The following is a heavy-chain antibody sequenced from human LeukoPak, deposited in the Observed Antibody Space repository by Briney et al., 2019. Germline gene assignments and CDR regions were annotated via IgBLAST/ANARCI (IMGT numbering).Heavy chain of an antibody. V-gene: IGHV3-49*04. Sequence: GGSLRLSCTASGFTFGDYAMSWVRQPPGKGREWVGFIRSKAYGGTTEYAASVKGRFTISRDDSKSIAYLQMNSLKTEDTAVYYCTNYGSDYWGQGTLVTVSS. CDR2: IRSKAYGGTT. CDR1: GFTFGDYA. J-gene: IGHJ4*02. D-gene: IGHD1-7*01. CDR3: TNYGSDY.